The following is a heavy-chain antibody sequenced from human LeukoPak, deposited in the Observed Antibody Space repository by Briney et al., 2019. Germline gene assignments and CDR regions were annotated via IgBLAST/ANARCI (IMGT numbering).Heavy chain of an antibody. D-gene: IGHD1-1*01. V-gene: IGHV3-74*01. CDR3: AGWNAFGI. Sequence: GGSLRLSCAASGITFSNYWMHWVRQAPGKGLVWVSRINTDGSSTNYADSVKGRFTISRDNAKNTLYLQMNSLRAEDTAVYYCAGWNAFGIWGQGTMVTVSS. CDR2: INTDGSST. CDR1: GITFSNYW. J-gene: IGHJ3*02.